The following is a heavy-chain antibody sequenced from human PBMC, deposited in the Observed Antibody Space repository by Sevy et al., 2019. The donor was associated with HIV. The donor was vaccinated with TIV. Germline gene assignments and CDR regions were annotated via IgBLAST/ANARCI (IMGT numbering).Heavy chain of an antibody. CDR3: AKPLPAVRSQVFGFFDY. CDR1: GFTFSSYA. CDR2: ISGSGGST. Sequence: GGSLRLSCAASGFTFSSYAMSWVRQAPGKGLEWVSAISGSGGSTYYADSVKGRFTMSRDNSKNTLYLQMNSLRAEDTAVYYCAKPLPAVRSQVFGFFDYWGQGTLVTVSS. V-gene: IGHV3-23*01. J-gene: IGHJ4*02. D-gene: IGHD2-15*01.